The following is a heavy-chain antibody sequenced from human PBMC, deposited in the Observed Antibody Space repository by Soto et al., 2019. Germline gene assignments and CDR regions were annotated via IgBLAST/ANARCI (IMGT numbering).Heavy chain of an antibody. CDR3: AKGGVRGVVAACFDY. J-gene: IGHJ4*02. D-gene: IGHD2-15*01. CDR2: ISGSGGST. V-gene: IGHV3-23*01. Sequence: EVQLLESGGGLVQPGGSLRLSCAASGFTFSSYAMSWVRQAPGKGLEWVSAISGSGGSTYYADSVKGRFTISRDNSKNTMYLQMNSLRAEDTAVYYCAKGGVRGVVAACFDYWCQGTLVTVSS. CDR1: GFTFSSYA.